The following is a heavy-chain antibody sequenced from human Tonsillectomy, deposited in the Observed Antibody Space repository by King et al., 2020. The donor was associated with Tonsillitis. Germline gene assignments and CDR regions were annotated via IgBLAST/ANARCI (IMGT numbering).Heavy chain of an antibody. D-gene: IGHD3-22*01. CDR3: ARHSGYYDSSGYSYDH. Sequence: QLQESGPGLVKPSETLSLTCTVSGGSITTSSYYWGWIRQPPGKGLEWIGSIYYSGSTYYNPSLRSRVTISVDTSKNQFSLKLSSVTAADTAVYYCARHSGYYDSSGYSYDHWGQGTLVTVCS. V-gene: IGHV4-39*01. CDR1: GGSITTSSYY. CDR2: IYYSGST. J-gene: IGHJ4*02.